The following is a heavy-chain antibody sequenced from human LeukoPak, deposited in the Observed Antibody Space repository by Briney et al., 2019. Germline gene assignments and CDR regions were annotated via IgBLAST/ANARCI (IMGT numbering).Heavy chain of an antibody. CDR3: TTEEEMATIM. Sequence: PGGSLRLSCAASGFTFSNAWMSWVRQAPGKGLEWGGRIKSKTDGGTTDYAAPVKGRFTISRDDSKNTLYLQMNSLKTEDTAVYYCTTEEEMATIMWGQGTLVTVSS. V-gene: IGHV3-15*01. CDR2: IKSKTDGGTT. CDR1: GFTFSNAW. D-gene: IGHD5-24*01. J-gene: IGHJ4*02.